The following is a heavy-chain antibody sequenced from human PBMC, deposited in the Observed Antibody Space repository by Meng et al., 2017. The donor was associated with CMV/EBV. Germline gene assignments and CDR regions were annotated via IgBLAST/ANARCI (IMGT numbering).Heavy chain of an antibody. V-gene: IGHV3-7*02. J-gene: IGHJ6*02. CDR3: ARVSMTTVTTSYYYGMDV. D-gene: IGHD4-17*01. CDR1: TCSSYR. Sequence: TCSSYRMSWGRQAPGKGLGWVDNIKQDGSEKYYVDTVKGRFTISRDNAKNSLYLQMNRLRAEDTAVYYCARVSMTTVTTSYYYGMDVWGQGTTVTVSS. CDR2: IKQDGSEK.